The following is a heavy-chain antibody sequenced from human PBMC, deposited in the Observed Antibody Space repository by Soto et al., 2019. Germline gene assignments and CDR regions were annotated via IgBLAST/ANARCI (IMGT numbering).Heavy chain of an antibody. Sequence: QVQLQESGPGLVKPSETLSLTCTVSGGSISSYYWSWIRQPPGKGLEWIGYIYYSGSTNYNPSLKSRVTLSVDTSKNQFSLKLSSVTAADTAVYYCARVRWSSGNYGMDVWGQGTTVTVSS. CDR2: IYYSGST. CDR1: GGSISSYY. J-gene: IGHJ6*02. CDR3: ARVRWSSGNYGMDV. D-gene: IGHD6-25*01. V-gene: IGHV4-59*01.